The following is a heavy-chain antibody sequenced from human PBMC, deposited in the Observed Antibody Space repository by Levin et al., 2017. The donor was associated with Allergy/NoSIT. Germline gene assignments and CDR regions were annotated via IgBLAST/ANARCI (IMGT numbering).Heavy chain of an antibody. Sequence: GESLKISCAASGFTYSTYAMSWVRQAPGKGLEWVSGISGSGGNTYYADSVKGRFTISRDNSKNTLYLQMNSLRAEDTAVYYCAKASGYSYAGGDYWGQGTLVTVSS. D-gene: IGHD5-18*01. CDR1: GFTYSTYA. CDR3: AKASGYSYAGGDY. V-gene: IGHV3-23*01. J-gene: IGHJ4*02. CDR2: ISGSGGNT.